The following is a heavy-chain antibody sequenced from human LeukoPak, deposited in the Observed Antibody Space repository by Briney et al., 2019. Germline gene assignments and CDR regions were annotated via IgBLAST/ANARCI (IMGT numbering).Heavy chain of an antibody. D-gene: IGHD1-1*01. CDR1: GFTFSNYA. J-gene: IGHJ5*02. Sequence: GGSLRLSCAASGFTFSNYAMSWVRPAPEKRLEWVSGISDGGGTTYYADSVKGRFTISRDNSKNTLYLQMNSLRAEDTAVYYCAKATTSKADVAWFDPWGQGTLVTVSS. CDR3: AKATTSKADVAWFDP. V-gene: IGHV3-23*01. CDR2: ISDGGGTT.